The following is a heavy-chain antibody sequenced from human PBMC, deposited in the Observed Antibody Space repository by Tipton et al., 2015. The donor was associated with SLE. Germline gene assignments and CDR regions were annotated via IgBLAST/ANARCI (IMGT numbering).Heavy chain of an antibody. D-gene: IGHD3-22*01. CDR1: GGSFSGYY. CDR3: ARGGDSSGYGDY. J-gene: IGHJ4*02. Sequence: LRLSCAVYGGSFSGYYWSWIRQPAGKGLEWIGRIYTSGSTNYNPSLKSRVTMSVDTSKNQFSLKLSSVTAADTAVYYCARGGDSSGYGDYWGQGTLVTVSS. CDR2: IYTSGST. V-gene: IGHV4-59*10.